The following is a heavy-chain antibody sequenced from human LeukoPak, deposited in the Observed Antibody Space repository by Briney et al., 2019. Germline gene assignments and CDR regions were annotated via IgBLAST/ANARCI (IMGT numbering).Heavy chain of an antibody. D-gene: IGHD3-3*01. V-gene: IGHV4-34*01. Sequence: SGTLSLTCAVYGGSFSGYYWSWIRQPPGKGLEWIGSIYYSGSTYYNPSLKSRVTISVDTSKNQFSLKLSSVTAADTAVYYCARILRFYDAFDIWGQGTMVTVSS. CDR2: IYYSGST. CDR3: ARILRFYDAFDI. CDR1: GGSFSGYY. J-gene: IGHJ3*02.